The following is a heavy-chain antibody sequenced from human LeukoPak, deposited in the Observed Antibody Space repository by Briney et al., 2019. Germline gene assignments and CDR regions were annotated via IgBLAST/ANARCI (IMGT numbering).Heavy chain of an antibody. Sequence: SQTLSLTCTVSGGSTSSGDYYWSWIRQPPGKGLEWIGYIYYSGSTYYNPSLKSRVTISVDTSKNQFSLKLSSVTAADTGVYYCARIGYCSGGSCYSNWFDPWGQGTLVTVSS. CDR2: IYYSGST. CDR1: GGSTSSGDYY. V-gene: IGHV4-30-4*08. CDR3: ARIGYCSGGSCYSNWFDP. J-gene: IGHJ5*02. D-gene: IGHD2-15*01.